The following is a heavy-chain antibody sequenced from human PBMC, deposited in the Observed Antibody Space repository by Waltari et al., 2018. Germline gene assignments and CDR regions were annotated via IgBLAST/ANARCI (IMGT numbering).Heavy chain of an antibody. Sequence: QVQLQESGPGLVKPSETLSLTCSVSGGSIRRYFWNWIRQAPGKGLQWIEYIHHSRNTKCNPSLKSRLTMAVDTSKSQFSLRLTSVSATDTAVYYCARWDAPGRYFGDWGQGTPVTVSS. J-gene: IGHJ4*02. CDR2: IHHSRNT. D-gene: IGHD1-20*01. CDR1: GGSIRRYF. CDR3: ARWDAPGRYFGD. V-gene: IGHV4-59*08.